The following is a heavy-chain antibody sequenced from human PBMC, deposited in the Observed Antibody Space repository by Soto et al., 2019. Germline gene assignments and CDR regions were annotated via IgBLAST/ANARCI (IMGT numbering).Heavy chain of an antibody. CDR2: IDSYSTTT. CDR3: ARGGAMGVDY. Sequence: GGSLRLSCTASGFTFNNNWMHWVRQAPGKGLVWVARIDSYSTTTNYADSVKGRFTISRDNAKNTVFLHLNSLTDEDTAVYYCARGGAMGVDYWGQGTLVTVSS. D-gene: IGHD1-26*01. J-gene: IGHJ4*02. V-gene: IGHV3-74*01. CDR1: GFTFNNNW.